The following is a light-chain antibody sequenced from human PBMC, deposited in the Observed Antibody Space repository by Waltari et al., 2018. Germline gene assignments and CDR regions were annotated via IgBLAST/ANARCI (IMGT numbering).Light chain of an antibody. CDR2: LGS. CDR3: MQALQTPRT. CDR1: QSLLHSNTHNY. Sequence: DIVMTQSQVSLPVTPGEPASISCRSSQSLLHSNTHNYLDWYVQKPGQSPQLLIYLGSNRASGVPDRFSGRGSGTYFTLKISRVETEDVGVYYCMQALQTPRTFGQGTKVEI. V-gene: IGKV2-28*01. J-gene: IGKJ1*01.